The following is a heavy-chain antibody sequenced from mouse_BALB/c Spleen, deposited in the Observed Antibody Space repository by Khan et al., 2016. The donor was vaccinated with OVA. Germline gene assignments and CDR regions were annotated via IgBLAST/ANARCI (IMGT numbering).Heavy chain of an antibody. CDR3: IRGGYGGFAY. Sequence: QVQLQQSGAELVKPGASVKLSRKASGYTFTSYYMYWVKQRPGQGLEWIGEINPSNGGTNFNEKFKIKATLTVDKSSSTADMQLSSLTSEDSAVYYCIRGGYGGFAYWGQGTLVTVSA. V-gene: IGHV1S81*02. CDR2: INPSNGGT. D-gene: IGHD1-2*01. CDR1: GYTFTSYY. J-gene: IGHJ3*01.